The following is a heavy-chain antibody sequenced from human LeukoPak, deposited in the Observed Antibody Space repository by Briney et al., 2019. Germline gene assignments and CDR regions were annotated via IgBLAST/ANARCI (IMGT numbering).Heavy chain of an antibody. CDR3: ARDNPGRSSSWYSDY. Sequence: PSETLSLTCTVSGVSISSSSYYWGWIRQPPGKGLEWIGTIYYSGSTYYNPSLKSRVTIAVDTSKNQFSLKLSSVTAADTAVYYCARDNPGRSSSWYSDYWGQGTLVTVSS. J-gene: IGHJ4*02. CDR2: IYYSGST. CDR1: GVSISSSSYY. V-gene: IGHV4-39*07. D-gene: IGHD6-13*01.